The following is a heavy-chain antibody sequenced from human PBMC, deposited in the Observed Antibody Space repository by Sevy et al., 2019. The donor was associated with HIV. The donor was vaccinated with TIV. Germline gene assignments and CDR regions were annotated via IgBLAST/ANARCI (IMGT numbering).Heavy chain of an antibody. CDR3: ARQGGLVDRAFDY. CDR1: GLTVSSNF. J-gene: IGHJ4*02. D-gene: IGHD3-10*01. CDR2: IFFSGST. Sequence: GSLRLSCAASGLTVSSNFMSWVRQAPGKGLEWIASIFFSGSTYYNPSLKSRVTISVDTSKNQFSLKLNSVTAADTALYYCARQGGLVDRAFDYWGQGTLVTVSS. V-gene: IGHV4-39*01.